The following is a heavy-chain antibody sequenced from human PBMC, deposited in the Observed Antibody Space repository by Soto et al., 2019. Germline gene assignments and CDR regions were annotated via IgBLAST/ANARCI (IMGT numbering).Heavy chain of an antibody. Sequence: QITLKESGPTLVKPTQTLTLTCTFSGFSLSTSGVGVGWIRQPPGKALEWLALIYWDDDKRYSPSLKSRLTIPKDTSKNKVVLTLTHLDPVETSTYYSAHSRAEWFGELFGYCGQGTLDTVSS. D-gene: IGHD3-10*01. CDR3: AHSRAEWFGELFGY. J-gene: IGHJ4*02. CDR2: IYWDDDK. CDR1: GFSLSTSGVG. V-gene: IGHV2-5*02.